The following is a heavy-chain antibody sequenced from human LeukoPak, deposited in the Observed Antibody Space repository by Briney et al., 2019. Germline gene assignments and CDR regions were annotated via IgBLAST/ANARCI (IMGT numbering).Heavy chain of an antibody. Sequence: GGSLRLSCSASGFTFSSYWMPWVRQAPGKGLVWVSRINSDGSSTSYADSVKGRFTISRANAKNTLYLQMNSLRAEDTAVYYCARGGATMAYYWGQGTLVTVSS. J-gene: IGHJ4*02. V-gene: IGHV3-74*01. CDR3: ARGGATMAYY. D-gene: IGHD3-10*01. CDR1: GFTFSSYW. CDR2: INSDGSST.